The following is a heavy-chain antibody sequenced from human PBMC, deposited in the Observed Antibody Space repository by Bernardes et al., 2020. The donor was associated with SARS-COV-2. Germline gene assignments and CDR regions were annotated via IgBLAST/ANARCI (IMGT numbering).Heavy chain of an antibody. Sequence: SVKVSCKASGITFTSSAVQWVRQARGQRLEWIGWIDVDGGGTHCAQKFQERVTITWDMSTRAGYMDLSSLRSEDTAVYYCAAGPNWFDHWGQRTLVTVSS. V-gene: IGHV1-58*01. CDR1: GITFTSSA. CDR2: IDVDGGGT. CDR3: AAGPNWFDH. J-gene: IGHJ5*02.